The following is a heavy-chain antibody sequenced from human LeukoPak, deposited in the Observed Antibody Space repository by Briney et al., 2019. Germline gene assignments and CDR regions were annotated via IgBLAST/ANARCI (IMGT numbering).Heavy chain of an antibody. D-gene: IGHD5-24*01. CDR2: IYPGNSDS. Sequence: GESLQISFKGSGCSFTSYWIGWVRRMPGKGLEWMGIIYPGNSDSRYSPSFQGQVTISADKSISTAYLQWISLKASDTAMYYCARLFGGNLDGYNDYFDYWGQGTLVTVSS. CDR3: ARLFGGNLDGYNDYFDY. CDR1: GCSFTSYW. J-gene: IGHJ4*02. V-gene: IGHV5-51*01.